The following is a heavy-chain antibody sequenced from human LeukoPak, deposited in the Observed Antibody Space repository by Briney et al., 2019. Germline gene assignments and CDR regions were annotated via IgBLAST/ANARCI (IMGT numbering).Heavy chain of an antibody. CDR2: ISWNGGSI. CDR1: GFTFDDYA. CDR3: AKDYDSSGYDAFDI. V-gene: IGHV3-9*01. J-gene: IGHJ3*02. D-gene: IGHD3-22*01. Sequence: GRSLRLSCAASGFTFDDYAMHWVRQAPGKGLEWVSGISWNGGSIGYADSVKGRFTISRHNAKNSLYLQMNSLRAEDTALYYCAKDYDSSGYDAFDIWGQGTMVTVSS.